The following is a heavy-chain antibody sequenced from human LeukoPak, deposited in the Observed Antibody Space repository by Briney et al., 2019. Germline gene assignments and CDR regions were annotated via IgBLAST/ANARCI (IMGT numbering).Heavy chain of an antibody. CDR2: ISSINNYI. V-gene: IGHV3-21*01. CDR3: ASAPPYCTNGFCNVDK. Sequence: GGSLRLPCAASGFTLSSYSMNWVRQAPGKGLEWVSSISSINNYIYYADSVKGRFTISRDNAKNSLYLQMNSLRAEDTAVYYCASAPPYCTNGFCNVDKWGQGTLVSVSS. CDR1: GFTLSSYS. D-gene: IGHD2-8*01. J-gene: IGHJ4*02.